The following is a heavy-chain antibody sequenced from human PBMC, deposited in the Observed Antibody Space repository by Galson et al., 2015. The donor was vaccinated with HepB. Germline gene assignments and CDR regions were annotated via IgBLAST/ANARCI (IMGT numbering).Heavy chain of an antibody. CDR2: INAGNGNT. J-gene: IGHJ4*02. CDR1: GYTFTSYA. D-gene: IGHD3-10*01. V-gene: IGHV1-3*01. Sequence: CKASGYTFTSYAMHWVRQAPGQRLEWMGWINAGNGNTKYSQKFQGRVTITRDTSASTVYMELSSLRSEDTAVYYCARDADYGSGSYYNPCDYWGQGALVTVSS. CDR3: ARDADYGSGSYYNPCDY.